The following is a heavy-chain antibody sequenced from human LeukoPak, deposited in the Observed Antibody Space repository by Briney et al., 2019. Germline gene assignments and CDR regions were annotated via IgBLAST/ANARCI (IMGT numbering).Heavy chain of an antibody. CDR2: ISSSSSTI. Sequence: SGGSLRLSCAASGFTFSSYSMNWVRQAPGKGLEWVSYISSSSSTIYYADSVKGRFTISRDNAKNSLYLQMNSLRAEDTAVYYCARWDYYGSGSYYPWDAFDIWGQGTMVTVSS. D-gene: IGHD3-10*01. CDR1: GFTFSSYS. V-gene: IGHV3-48*04. J-gene: IGHJ3*02. CDR3: ARWDYYGSGSYYPWDAFDI.